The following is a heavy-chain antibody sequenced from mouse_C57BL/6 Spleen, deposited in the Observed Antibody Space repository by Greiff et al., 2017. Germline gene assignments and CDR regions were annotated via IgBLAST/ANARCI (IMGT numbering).Heavy chain of an antibody. CDR1: GYTFTSYW. CDR3: AGRAYYSNPWFAY. D-gene: IGHD2-5*01. J-gene: IGHJ3*01. CDR2: IYPGSGST. Sequence: QVQLQQPGAELVKPGASVKMSCKASGYTFTSYWITWVKQRPGQGLEWIGDIYPGSGSTNYNEKFKSKATMTVDPSSSTAYMQLSSLTSEDSAVYYYAGRAYYSNPWFAYWGQGTLVTVSA. V-gene: IGHV1-55*01.